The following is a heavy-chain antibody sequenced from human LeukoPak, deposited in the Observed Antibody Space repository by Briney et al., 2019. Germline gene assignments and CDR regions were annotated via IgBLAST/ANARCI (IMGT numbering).Heavy chain of an antibody. V-gene: IGHV1-2*02. J-gene: IGHJ4*02. CDR2: INPNDGDT. Sequence: ASVTVSFKASGYTFTDYYMHWVRQAPGQGFEWMGWINPNDGDTNYAQKFQGRVTMTSDTSISTAHMEVSRLRSDDTAVYYCARANFLYCSSSTCLFDYWGQGTLVTVSS. D-gene: IGHD2-2*01. CDR1: GYTFTDYY. CDR3: ARANFLYCSSSTCLFDY.